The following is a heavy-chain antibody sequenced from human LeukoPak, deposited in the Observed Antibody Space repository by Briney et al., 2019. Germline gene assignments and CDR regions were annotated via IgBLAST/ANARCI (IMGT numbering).Heavy chain of an antibody. CDR1: GYIFTGYY. J-gene: IGHJ5*02. D-gene: IGHD3-9*01. CDR2: INPNSGGT. CDR3: ARDYGPYYDILTGYPGFDP. Sequence: ASVKVSCKASGYIFTGYYMHWVRQAPGQGLEWMGWINPNSGGTNYAQKFQGRVTMTRDTSISTAYMELSRLRSDDTAVYYCARDYGPYYDILTGYPGFDPWGQGTLVTVSS. V-gene: IGHV1-2*02.